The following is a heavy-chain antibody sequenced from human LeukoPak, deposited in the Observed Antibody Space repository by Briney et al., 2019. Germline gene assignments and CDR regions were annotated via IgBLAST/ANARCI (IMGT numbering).Heavy chain of an antibody. CDR1: GFTFGSYA. D-gene: IGHD5-18*01. V-gene: IGHV3-30*04. CDR3: ARSSSLDTAMVRGGDLDY. CDR2: ISYDGSNK. J-gene: IGHJ4*02. Sequence: PGGSLRLSCAASGFTFGSYAMHWVRQAPGKGLEWVAVISYDGSNKYYADSVKGRFTISRDNSKNTLYLQMNSLRAEDTAVYYCARSSSLDTAMVRGGDLDYWGQGTLVTVSS.